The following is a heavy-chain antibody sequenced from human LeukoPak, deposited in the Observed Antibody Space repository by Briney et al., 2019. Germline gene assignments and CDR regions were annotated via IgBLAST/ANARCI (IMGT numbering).Heavy chain of an antibody. Sequence: TLSLTCTVSGGPISTDGYYWSWIRQHPGTGLTWIGYIYYSGTTYYNPSLKSRVTISVDTSRNQFSLKLTSVTAADTAMYYCARATYSGPDYWGQGTLVTVSS. CDR3: ARATYSGPDY. V-gene: IGHV4-31*03. D-gene: IGHD5-12*01. CDR2: IYYSGTT. CDR1: GGPISTDGYY. J-gene: IGHJ4*02.